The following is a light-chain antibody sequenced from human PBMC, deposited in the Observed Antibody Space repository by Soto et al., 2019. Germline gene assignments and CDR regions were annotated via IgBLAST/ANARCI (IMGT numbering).Light chain of an antibody. J-gene: IGKJ1*01. V-gene: IGKV3-11*01. CDR2: DAS. Sequence: EVVLTQFPATLSLSPGDRAALSCKASQSVHNFLAWYQQRPGQAPRLLVYDASNRATGIPARFSGSGSGTDFTLTISSLEPEDFAVYYCQQRSNWPGTFGQGTKVDIK. CDR3: QQRSNWPGT. CDR1: QSVHNF.